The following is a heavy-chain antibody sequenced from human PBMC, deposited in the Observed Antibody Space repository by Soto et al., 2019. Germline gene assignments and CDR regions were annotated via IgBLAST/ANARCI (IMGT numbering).Heavy chain of an antibody. CDR2: IIPIFGTA. J-gene: IGHJ4*02. D-gene: IGHD3-9*01. V-gene: IGHV1-69*01. Sequence: QVQLVQSGAEVKKPGSSVKVSCKASGGTFSSYAISWVRQAPGQGLEWMGGIIPIFGTANYAQKFQGRVTITADESTSTAYMELSRLRSEDTAVYYCARLPRANFDWLSNDYWGQGTLVTVSS. CDR1: GGTFSSYA. CDR3: ARLPRANFDWLSNDY.